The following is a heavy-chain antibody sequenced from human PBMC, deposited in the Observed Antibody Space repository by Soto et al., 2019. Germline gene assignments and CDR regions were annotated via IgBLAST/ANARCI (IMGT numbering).Heavy chain of an antibody. D-gene: IGHD1-26*01. CDR1: GCSISSGDYY. V-gene: IGHV4-39*07. CDR3: ARVSGSYYYGMDV. Sequence: PSETLSLTCTVSGCSISSGDYYWSWIRQPPGKGLEWIGDIYHSGSTNYNPSLESRVTISVDKSKNQFSLKLSSVTAADTAVYYCARVSGSYYYGMDVWGQGTTVTVSS. CDR2: IYHSGST. J-gene: IGHJ6*02.